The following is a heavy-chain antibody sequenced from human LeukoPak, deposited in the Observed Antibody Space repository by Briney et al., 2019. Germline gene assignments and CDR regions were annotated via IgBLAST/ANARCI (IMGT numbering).Heavy chain of an antibody. D-gene: IGHD3-16*02. V-gene: IGHV3-21*01. CDR3: AAAPQTHRYLGY. Sequence: ETLALTCADYGEFSSGYYWSWIRQPPGKGLEWVSSISSSSSYIYYADSVKGRFTISRDNAKNSLYLQMNSLRAEDTAVYYCAAAPQTHRYLGYWGQGTLVTVSS. CDR2: ISSSSSYI. J-gene: IGHJ4*02. CDR1: GEFSSGYY.